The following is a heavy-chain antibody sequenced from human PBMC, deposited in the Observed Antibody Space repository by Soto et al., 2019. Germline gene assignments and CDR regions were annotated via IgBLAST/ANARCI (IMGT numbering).Heavy chain of an antibody. CDR1: GYTFTSYE. J-gene: IGHJ4*02. V-gene: IGHV1-8*01. CDR2: MNHNNGNT. CDR3: ARVAMVSGEWLLFDY. D-gene: IGHD3-3*01. Sequence: QVQLVQSGADVKKPGASVKVSCKASGYTFTSYEINWVRQATGQGLEWMGRMNHNNGNTGSPQKFQGRVTITRSTSITTAYMELRSLRSVDTAVYYFARVAMVSGEWLLFDYWGQGALVTVSS.